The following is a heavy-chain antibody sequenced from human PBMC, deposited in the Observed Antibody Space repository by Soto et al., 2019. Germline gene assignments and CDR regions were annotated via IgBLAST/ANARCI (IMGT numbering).Heavy chain of an antibody. CDR3: ARDLSGDYGALDT. Sequence: GGSLRLSCAASGFTFSSYAMHWVRQAPGKGLEWVAVISYDGSNKYYADSVKGRFTISRDNSKNTLYLQMNSLRAEDTAVYYCARDLSGDYGALDTWGQGTMVTVSS. D-gene: IGHD4-17*01. V-gene: IGHV3-30-3*01. J-gene: IGHJ3*02. CDR2: ISYDGSNK. CDR1: GFTFSSYA.